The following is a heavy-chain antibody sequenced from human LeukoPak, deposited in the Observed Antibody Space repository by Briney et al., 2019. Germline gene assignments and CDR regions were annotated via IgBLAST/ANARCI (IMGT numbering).Heavy chain of an antibody. CDR1: RYTFTGYY. CDR2: INPNSGGT. CDR3: ARGSPGGGTYNWFDP. D-gene: IGHD3-16*01. Sequence: GASVKVSCKASRYTFTGYYMHWVRQAPGQGLEWMGWINPNSGGTNYAQKFQGRVTMTRDTSISTAYMELSRLRSDDTAVYYCARGSPGGGTYNWFDPWGQGTLVTVSS. V-gene: IGHV1-2*02. J-gene: IGHJ5*02.